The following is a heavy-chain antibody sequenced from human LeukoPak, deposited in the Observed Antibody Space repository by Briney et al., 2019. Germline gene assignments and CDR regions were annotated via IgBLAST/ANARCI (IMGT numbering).Heavy chain of an antibody. J-gene: IGHJ6*03. CDR2: MNPNSGNA. CDR1: GYIFTSYD. CDR3: ARSGWSPDYYYYYMDV. Sequence: ASVKVSCKASGYIFTSYDINWVRQATGQGLEWMGWMNPNSGNAGYAQKFQGRVTMTRNTSISTAYMELSSLRSEDTAVYYCARSGWSPDYYYYYMDVWGKGTTVTVSS. D-gene: IGHD6-19*01. V-gene: IGHV1-8*01.